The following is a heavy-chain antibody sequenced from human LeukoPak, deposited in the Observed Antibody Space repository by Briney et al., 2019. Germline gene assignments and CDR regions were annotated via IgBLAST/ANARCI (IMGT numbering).Heavy chain of an antibody. V-gene: IGHV4-39*07. CDR1: GGSISSSSYY. D-gene: IGHD3-3*01. CDR2: IYYSGST. J-gene: IGHJ6*03. Sequence: SETLSLTCTVSGGSISSSSYYWGWIRQPPGKGLEWIGSIYYSGSTYYNPSLKSRVTISVDTPKNQFSLKLSSVTAADTAVYYCARDIGDDFWSGYYMYYYYMDVWGKGTTVTVSS. CDR3: ARDIGDDFWSGYYMYYYYMDV.